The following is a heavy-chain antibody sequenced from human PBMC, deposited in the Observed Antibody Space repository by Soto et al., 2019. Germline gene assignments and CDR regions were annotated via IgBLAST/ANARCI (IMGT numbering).Heavy chain of an antibody. CDR1: GYSFTSYW. CDR3: ARFGYSYGLARYYYGMDV. Sequence: GESLKISCKGSGYSFTSYWIGWVRQMPGKGLEWMGIIYPGDSDTRYSPSFQGQVTISADKSISTAYLQWSSLKASDTAMYYCARFGYSYGLARYYYGMDVWGQGTTVTV. J-gene: IGHJ6*02. D-gene: IGHD5-18*01. V-gene: IGHV5-51*01. CDR2: IYPGDSDT.